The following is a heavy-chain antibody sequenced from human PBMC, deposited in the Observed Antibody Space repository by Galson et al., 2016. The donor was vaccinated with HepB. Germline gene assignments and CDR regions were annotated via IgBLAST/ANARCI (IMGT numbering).Heavy chain of an antibody. J-gene: IGHJ4*02. CDR2: LSDGGNKI. D-gene: IGHD2-8*02. CDR1: GFAFSNYA. CDR3: ARDSCTGDYPYYFDY. V-gene: IGHV3-30-3*01. Sequence: SLRLSCAASGFAFSNYAMHWVRQAPGQGLEWVAVLSDGGNKIYYADSVKGRFTLSRDNSKNTLYLQMNSLRAEDTGVYYFARDSCTGDYPYYFDYWGQGTQVTVSS.